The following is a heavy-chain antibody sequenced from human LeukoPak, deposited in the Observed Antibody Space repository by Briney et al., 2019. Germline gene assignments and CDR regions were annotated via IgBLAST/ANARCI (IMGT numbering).Heavy chain of an antibody. J-gene: IGHJ6*02. D-gene: IGHD2-15*01. Sequence: GASVKVSCKASGGTFSSYAISWVRQAPGQGLEWMGGIIPIFGTANYAQKLQGRVTMTTDTSTSTAYMELRSLRSDDTAVYYCARQPSLGYCSGGSCYSEPLQGYYYYGMDVWGQGTTVTVSS. CDR1: GGTFSSYA. CDR2: IIPIFGTA. V-gene: IGHV1-69*05. CDR3: ARQPSLGYCSGGSCYSEPLQGYYYYGMDV.